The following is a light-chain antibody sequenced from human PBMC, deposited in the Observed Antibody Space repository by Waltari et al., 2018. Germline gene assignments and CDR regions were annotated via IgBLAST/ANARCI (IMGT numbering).Light chain of an antibody. V-gene: IGKV1-33*01. CDR1: QYLTTC. CDR3: QQCHSRLYT. J-gene: IGKJ2*01. CDR2: DVS. Sequence: DIQMTQSPSSLSASVGDSVTIPCQGSQYLTTCLSGFQQNPYNAPHLLISDVSNLEAGVVVRFSGSGAGTQGFLTSRRLQPEDTATYYQQQCHSRLYTFGQGTKLEIK.